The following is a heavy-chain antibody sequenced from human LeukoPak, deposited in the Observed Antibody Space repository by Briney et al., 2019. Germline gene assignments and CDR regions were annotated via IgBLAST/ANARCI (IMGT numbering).Heavy chain of an antibody. Sequence: SETLSLTCAVYGGSFSGYYGSWLRQPPGKGLEWIREINHSGSTNYNPSLKSRVTISVDTSKNQFSLKLSSVTAADTAVYYCARGETWLATLDPWGQGTLVTVSS. CDR3: ARGETWLATLDP. CDR2: INHSGST. J-gene: IGHJ5*02. CDR1: GGSFSGYY. D-gene: IGHD6-19*01. V-gene: IGHV4-34*01.